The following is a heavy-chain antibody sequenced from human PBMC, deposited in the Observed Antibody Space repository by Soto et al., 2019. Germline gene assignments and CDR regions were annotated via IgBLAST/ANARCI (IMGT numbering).Heavy chain of an antibody. V-gene: IGHV4-59*08. CDR1: GGSISSYY. D-gene: IGHD2-8*01. J-gene: IGHJ6*03. CDR2: IYYSGST. CDR3: ARDLGYCAYGVCYDSARDYYYYIDV. Sequence: SETLSLTCTVSGGSISSYYWSWIRQPPGKGLEWIGYIYYSGSTNYNPSLKSRVTISVDTSKNQFSLKLSSVTAADTAVYYCARDLGYCAYGVCYDSARDYYYYIDVWGKGTTVTVSS.